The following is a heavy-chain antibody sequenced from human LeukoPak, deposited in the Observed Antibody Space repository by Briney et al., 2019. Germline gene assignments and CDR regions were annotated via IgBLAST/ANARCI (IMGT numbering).Heavy chain of an antibody. J-gene: IGHJ4*02. CDR2: ITSSSTYI. D-gene: IGHD5-18*01. V-gene: IGHV3-21*01. CDR3: ASRKGYSYGYGY. Sequence: GGSLRLSCAASGFTFSNAWMNWVRQAPGKGLEWVSSITSSSTYIYYADSVKGRFTISRDNANNSMYLQMNSLRAEDTAVYFRASRKGYSYGYGYWGQGTLVTVSS. CDR1: GFTFSNAW.